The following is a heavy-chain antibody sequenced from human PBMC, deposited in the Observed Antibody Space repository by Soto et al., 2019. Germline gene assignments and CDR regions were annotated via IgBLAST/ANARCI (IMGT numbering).Heavy chain of an antibody. V-gene: IGHV1-18*04. CDR1: GYTFTNYG. D-gene: IGHD3-22*01. CDR3: ARDREYYYDSSGNYYYHYGMDV. CDR2: ISGYNGNT. J-gene: IGHJ6*02. Sequence: QVQLVESGAEVKKPGASVKVSCKASGYTFTNYGISWVRQALGQGLEWMGWISGYNGNTKYAQKFQGRVTMTTDTPTNTAYMDLRSLRSDDTAVYYCARDREYYYDSSGNYYYHYGMDVWGQGTTVTVS.